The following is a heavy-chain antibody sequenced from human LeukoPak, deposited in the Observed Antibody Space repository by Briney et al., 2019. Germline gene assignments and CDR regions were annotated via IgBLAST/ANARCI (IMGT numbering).Heavy chain of an antibody. J-gene: IGHJ5*02. CDR1: GYTFTTYD. Sequence: SVKVSCKTSGYTFTTYDINWVRQATGQGLEWMGGIIPIFGTANYAQKFQGRVTITADESTSTAYMELSSLRSEDTAVYYCASAPHDSSGYEFDPWGQGTLVTVSS. CDR3: ASAPHDSSGYEFDP. D-gene: IGHD3-22*01. CDR2: IIPIFGTA. V-gene: IGHV1-69*13.